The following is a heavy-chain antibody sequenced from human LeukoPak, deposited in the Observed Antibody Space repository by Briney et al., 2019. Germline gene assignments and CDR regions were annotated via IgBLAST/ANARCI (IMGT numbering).Heavy chain of an antibody. D-gene: IGHD5-24*01. J-gene: IGHJ6*02. Sequence: SETLSLTCTVSGGSISSYYWSWIRQPAGKGLEWIGRIYTSGSTNYNPSLKSRVTMSVDTSKNQFSLKLSSVTAADTAVYYCARREGPLKPLVEMATIPGYFMDVWGQGTTVTVSS. CDR3: ARREGPLKPLVEMATIPGYFMDV. CDR1: GGSISSYY. V-gene: IGHV4-4*07. CDR2: IYTSGST.